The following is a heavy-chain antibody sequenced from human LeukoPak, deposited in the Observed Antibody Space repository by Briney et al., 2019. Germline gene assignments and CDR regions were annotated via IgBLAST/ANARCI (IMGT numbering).Heavy chain of an antibody. D-gene: IGHD6-13*01. J-gene: IGHJ4*02. Sequence: SETLSLTCTVSGGSISSYYWSWIRQPPGKGLEWIGYIYYSGSTNYSPSLKSRVTISVDTSKNQFSLKLSSVTAADTAVYYCARGVYIAAAQYGYWGQGTLVSVSS. V-gene: IGHV4-59*01. CDR2: IYYSGST. CDR1: GGSISSYY. CDR3: ARGVYIAAAQYGY.